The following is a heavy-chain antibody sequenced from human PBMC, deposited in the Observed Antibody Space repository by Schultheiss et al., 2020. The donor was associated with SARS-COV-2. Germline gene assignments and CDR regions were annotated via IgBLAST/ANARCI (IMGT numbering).Heavy chain of an antibody. CDR1: GFTFSSYG. CDR3: AREAATDYYGSGSPGD. J-gene: IGHJ4*02. V-gene: IGHV1-2*06. D-gene: IGHD3-10*01. CDR2: INPNSGGT. Sequence: GESLKISCAASGFTFSSYGMHWVRQAPGQGLEWMGRINPNSGGTNYAQKFQGRVTMTRDTSISTAYMELSRLRSDDTAVYYCAREAATDYYGSGSPGDWGQGTLVTVSS.